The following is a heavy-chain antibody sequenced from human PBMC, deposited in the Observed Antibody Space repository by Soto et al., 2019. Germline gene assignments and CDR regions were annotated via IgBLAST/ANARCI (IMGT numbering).Heavy chain of an antibody. CDR3: ARADTSMGTPDN. V-gene: IGHV1-24*01. CDR1: GYTLTKLS. D-gene: IGHD5-18*01. J-gene: IGHJ4*02. CDR2: FDPEDGET. Sequence: GASVKVSFKVSGYTLTKLSMHWLRQAPGKGLEWMGGFDPEDGETIFAQNFQGRVAVTEDTSTDTAYMELNSLRSDDTAVYYCARADTSMGTPDNWGLGTLVTVSS.